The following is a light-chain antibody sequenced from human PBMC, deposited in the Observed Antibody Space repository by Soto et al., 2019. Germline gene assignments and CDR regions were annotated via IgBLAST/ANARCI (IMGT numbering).Light chain of an antibody. Sequence: QAVVTQEPSLTVSRGGTVTLTCGSSTGAVTSGHYPYWIQQKPGQAPRTLIYDTSNKHSWTPARFSGSLLGDKAALTLSGAQPEDEADYYCFLSYSGVHVVFGGGTKLTVL. CDR2: DTS. V-gene: IGLV7-46*01. J-gene: IGLJ2*01. CDR3: FLSYSGVHVV. CDR1: TGAVTSGHY.